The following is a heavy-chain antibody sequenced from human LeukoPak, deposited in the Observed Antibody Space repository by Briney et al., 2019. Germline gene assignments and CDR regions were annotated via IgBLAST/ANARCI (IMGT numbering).Heavy chain of an antibody. CDR2: NSGSGGST. Sequence: GGSLRLSCAASGFTFSSYAMSWVRQAPGKGLEWVSANSGSGGSTYYADSVKGRFTISRDNSKNTLYLQMNSLRAEDTAVYYCAKGSSGWPTTSSIWGQGTLVTVSS. CDR3: AKGSSGWPTTSSI. V-gene: IGHV3-23*01. CDR1: GFTFSSYA. D-gene: IGHD6-19*01. J-gene: IGHJ4*02.